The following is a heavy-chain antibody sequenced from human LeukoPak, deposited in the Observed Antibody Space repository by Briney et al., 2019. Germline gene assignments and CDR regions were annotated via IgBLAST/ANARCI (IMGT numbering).Heavy chain of an antibody. D-gene: IGHD2-2*01. CDR3: ARDLGYCSSTSCNHYYYGMDV. V-gene: IGHV1-69*13. CDR1: GGTFSSYA. J-gene: IGHJ6*04. CDR2: IIPIFGTA. Sequence: SVKVSCTASGGTFSSYAISWVRQAPGQGLEWMGGIIPIFGTANYAQKFQGRITITADESTSTAYMELSSLRSEDTAVYYCARDLGYCSSTSCNHYYYGMDVWGKGTTVTVSS.